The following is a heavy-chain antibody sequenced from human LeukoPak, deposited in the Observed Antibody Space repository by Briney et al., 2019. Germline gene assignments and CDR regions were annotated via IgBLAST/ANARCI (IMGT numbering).Heavy chain of an antibody. CDR2: IYPGDSDT. Sequence: GESLKISCKGSGYSFTSYWIGWVRQTPGKGLEWMGIIYPGDSDTRYSPSFQGQVTISADKSISTAYLQWSSLKASDTAMYYCARNPTAAGDWFDPWGQGTLVTVSS. CDR3: ARNPTAAGDWFDP. V-gene: IGHV5-51*01. CDR1: GYSFTSYW. D-gene: IGHD6-13*01. J-gene: IGHJ5*02.